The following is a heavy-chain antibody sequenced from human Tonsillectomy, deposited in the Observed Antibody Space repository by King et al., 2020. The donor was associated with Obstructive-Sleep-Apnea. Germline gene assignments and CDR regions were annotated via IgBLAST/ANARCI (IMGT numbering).Heavy chain of an antibody. D-gene: IGHD4-17*01. V-gene: IGHV3-30*18. CDR2: ISYDGSNK. Sequence: VQLVESGGGVVQPGRSLRLSCAASGFTFSSYGMHWVRQAPGKGLEWVAIISYDGSNKYYADSVKGRFTISRDNSKNTLYLQMNSLRAEDTAVYYCAKAHGDYDRSLAQVRGLFPTDPWGQGTLVTVSS. CDR1: GFTFSSYG. CDR3: AKAHGDYDRSLAQVRGLFPTDP. J-gene: IGHJ5*02.